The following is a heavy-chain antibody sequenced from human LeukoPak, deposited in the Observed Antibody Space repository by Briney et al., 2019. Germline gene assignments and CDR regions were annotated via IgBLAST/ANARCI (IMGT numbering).Heavy chain of an antibody. V-gene: IGHV4-39*01. D-gene: IGHD5-18*01. CDR3: ARSSTIHGHFDY. CDR2: ICFNGNT. J-gene: IGHJ4*02. CDR1: GGSISSSSYF. Sequence: SETLSLTCTVSGGSISSSSYFWGWIRQTLAPGKGLEWIGNICFNGNTYYNPSLKSRVTMSVDTSKNQLSLKLMSVTAADTAVYYCARSSTIHGHFDYWGQGTLVTVSS.